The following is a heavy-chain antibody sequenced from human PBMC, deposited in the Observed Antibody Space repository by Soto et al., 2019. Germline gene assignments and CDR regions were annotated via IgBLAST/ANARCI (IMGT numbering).Heavy chain of an antibody. CDR2: ISNDESKK. V-gene: IGHV3-30-3*01. Sequence: GGSLRLSCAASGFTFSTYAVHWVRQAPGKGLEWVTVISNDESKKYYANSVKGRFTISRDNSSNTGYLQMNSLRREDTAIYYCARSIAVAGLDYWGPGTLVTVS. J-gene: IGHJ4*02. CDR3: ARSIAVAGLDY. CDR1: GFTFSTYA. D-gene: IGHD6-19*01.